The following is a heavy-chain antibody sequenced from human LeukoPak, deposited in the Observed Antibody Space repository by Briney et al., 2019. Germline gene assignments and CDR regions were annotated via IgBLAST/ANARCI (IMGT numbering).Heavy chain of an antibody. J-gene: IGHJ6*03. CDR2: INPNSGGT. CDR1: GYTFTGYY. Sequence: ASVKVSCKASGYTFTGYYMHWVRQAPGQGLEWMGWINPNSGGTNYAQKFQGRVTMTRDTSISTAYTELSRLRSDDTAVYYCARNGPIRGATLNYYYMDVWGKGTTVTVSS. V-gene: IGHV1-2*02. D-gene: IGHD1-26*01. CDR3: ARNGPIRGATLNYYYMDV.